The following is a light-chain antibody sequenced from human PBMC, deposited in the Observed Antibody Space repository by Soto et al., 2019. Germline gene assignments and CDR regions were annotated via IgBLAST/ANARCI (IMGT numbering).Light chain of an antibody. CDR3: QQRSKRPLT. CDR2: EAS. CDR1: QSVSNY. V-gene: IGKV3-11*01. J-gene: IGKJ1*01. Sequence: EIVLPQSPATLSLSPGERATLSCRATQSVSNYLAWYPQKPGQAPRLLIYEASIRDTSIPARLSGSGSGTDFTLDISSREHEVFSVYYFQQRSKRPLTFGHGTKVDIK.